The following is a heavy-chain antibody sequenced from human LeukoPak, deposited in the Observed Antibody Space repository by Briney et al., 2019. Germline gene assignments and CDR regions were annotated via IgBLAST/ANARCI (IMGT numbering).Heavy chain of an antibody. CDR1: GGSINTPSCY. CDR2: LFYSGST. J-gene: IGHJ3*01. Sequence: PSETLSLTCTVSGGSINTPSCYWAWLRQSPGKGLEWIGSLFYSGSTYRNPSLRSRVTISVDMSRSQFALELSSVTAADTAVYYCATRDTRVGGGLEPPLNAFDVWGQGTQVIVSS. D-gene: IGHD2-21*02. CDR3: ATRDTRVGGGLEPPLNAFDV. V-gene: IGHV4-39*01.